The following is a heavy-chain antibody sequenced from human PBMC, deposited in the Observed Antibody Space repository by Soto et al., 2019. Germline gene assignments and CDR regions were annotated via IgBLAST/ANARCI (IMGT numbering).Heavy chain of an antibody. D-gene: IGHD3-22*01. V-gene: IGHV3-23*01. CDR3: AKTNSYYYTSTGYDSAFDS. J-gene: IGHJ4*02. Sequence: GGSLRLSCAASGFTFNAYAMHWVRLSPGKGLEWVSAITGSGGATYYADSVKGRFTISRDNSKKTLFLQMSNLRPGDAAIYYCAKTNSYYYTSTGYDSAFDSWGQGTRVTVSS. CDR1: GFTFNAYA. CDR2: ITGSGGAT.